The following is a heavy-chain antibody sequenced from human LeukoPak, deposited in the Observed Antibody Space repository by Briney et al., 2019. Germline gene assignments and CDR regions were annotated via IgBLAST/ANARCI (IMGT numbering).Heavy chain of an antibody. Sequence: ASVKVSCKASGYTFTGYYMHWVRQAPGQGLEWMEWINPNSGGTNYAQKFQGRVTMTRDTSISTAYMELSRLRSDDTAVYYCAKDEGTYYYDSSGYYYNYWGQGTLVTVSS. CDR1: GYTFTGYY. D-gene: IGHD3-22*01. CDR2: INPNSGGT. CDR3: AKDEGTYYYDSSGYYYNY. J-gene: IGHJ4*02. V-gene: IGHV1-2*02.